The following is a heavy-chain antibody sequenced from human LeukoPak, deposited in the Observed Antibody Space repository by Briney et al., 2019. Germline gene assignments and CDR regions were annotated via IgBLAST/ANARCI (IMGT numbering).Heavy chain of an antibody. V-gene: IGHV4-39*07. D-gene: IGHD6-19*01. CDR2: IYYSGST. Sequence: SETLSLTCTVSGGSISSDSYYWAWIRQPPGKGLEWIASIYYSGSTYYNPSLKSRVTISVDTSRNQFSLKLSSVTAADTAVYYCARETSGWTKGFDCWGQGTLVTVSS. J-gene: IGHJ4*02. CDR3: ARETSGWTKGFDC. CDR1: GGSISSDSYY.